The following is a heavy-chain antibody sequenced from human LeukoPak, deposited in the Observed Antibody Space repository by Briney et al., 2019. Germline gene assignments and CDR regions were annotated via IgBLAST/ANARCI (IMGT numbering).Heavy chain of an antibody. CDR1: GYSISSGYY. Sequence: SETLSLTCAVSGYSISSGYYWGWIRQPPGKGLEWIGSIYHSGSTYYNPSLKRRVTISVDTSKNQFSLKLSSVTAADTAVYYCARQLIAAAASWGQGTLVTVSS. J-gene: IGHJ5*02. D-gene: IGHD6-13*01. V-gene: IGHV4-38-2*01. CDR3: ARQLIAAAAS. CDR2: IYHSGST.